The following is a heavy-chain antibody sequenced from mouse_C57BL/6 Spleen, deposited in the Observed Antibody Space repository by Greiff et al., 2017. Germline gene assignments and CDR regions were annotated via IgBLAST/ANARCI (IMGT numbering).Heavy chain of an antibody. CDR3: TKDGSSLDWFAY. Sequence: VKLMESGAELVRPGASVTLSCKASGYTFTDYEMHWVKQTPVHGLEWIGAIDPETGGTAYNQKFKGKAILTADKSSSTAYMELRSLTSEDSAVYYCTKDGSSLDWFAYWGQGTLVTVSA. CDR2: IDPETGGT. J-gene: IGHJ3*01. CDR1: GYTFTDYE. D-gene: IGHD1-1*01. V-gene: IGHV1-15*01.